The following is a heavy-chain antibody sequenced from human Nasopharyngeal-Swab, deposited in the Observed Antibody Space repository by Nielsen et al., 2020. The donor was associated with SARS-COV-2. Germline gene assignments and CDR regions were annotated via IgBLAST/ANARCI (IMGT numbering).Heavy chain of an antibody. CDR3: ARELSDGSGTYGMDV. V-gene: IGHV3-30*04. J-gene: IGHJ6*02. CDR1: GFTFSSYA. CDR2: ISYDGSNK. Sequence: LKISCAASGFTFSSYAMHWVRPAPGKGLEWVAVISYDGSNKYYADSVKGRFTISRDNSKNTLYLQMNSLRAEDTAVYYCARELSDGSGTYGMDVWGQGTTVTVSS. D-gene: IGHD3-10*01.